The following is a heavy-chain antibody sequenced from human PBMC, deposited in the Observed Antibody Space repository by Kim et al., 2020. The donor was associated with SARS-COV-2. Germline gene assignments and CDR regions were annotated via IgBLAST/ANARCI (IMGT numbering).Heavy chain of an antibody. V-gene: IGHV4-4*07. Sequence: SETLSLTCTVSGGSISSYYWSWIRQPAGKGLEWIGRIYTSGSTNYNPSLKSRVTMSVDTSKNQFSLKLSSVTAADTAVYYCARGGRRVVPALDAFDIWGQGTMVTVSS. CDR1: GGSISSYY. J-gene: IGHJ3*02. CDR3: ARGGRRVVPALDAFDI. CDR2: IYTSGST. D-gene: IGHD2-2*01.